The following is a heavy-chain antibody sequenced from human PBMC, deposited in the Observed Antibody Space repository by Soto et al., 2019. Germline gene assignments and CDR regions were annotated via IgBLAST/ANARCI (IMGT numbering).Heavy chain of an antibody. V-gene: IGHV3-48*01. CDR2: ISSSSSTI. CDR1: GFTFSSYS. D-gene: IGHD6-13*01. Sequence: GGSLRLSCAASGFTFSSYSMNWVRQAPGKGLEWVSYISSSSSTIYYADSVKGRFTISRDNAKNSLYLQMNSLRAEDTAVYYCARARYSSSWYQLADWGQGTLVTVSS. CDR3: ARARYSSSWYQLAD. J-gene: IGHJ4*02.